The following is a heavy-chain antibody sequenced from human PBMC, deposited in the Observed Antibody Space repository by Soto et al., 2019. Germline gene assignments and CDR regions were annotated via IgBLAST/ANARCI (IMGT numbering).Heavy chain of an antibody. CDR1: GFTFSSYA. CDR3: AKDLGGYRSPFDY. Sequence: HPGGSLRLSCAASGFTFSSYAVSWVRQAPGKGLEWVSTISGSGGVTYYADSVKGRFTISRDNSKNTLYLQMNSLRAEDTAVYYCAKDLGGYRSPFDYWGQGTLVTVSS. V-gene: IGHV3-23*01. CDR2: ISGSGGVT. D-gene: IGHD5-18*01. J-gene: IGHJ4*02.